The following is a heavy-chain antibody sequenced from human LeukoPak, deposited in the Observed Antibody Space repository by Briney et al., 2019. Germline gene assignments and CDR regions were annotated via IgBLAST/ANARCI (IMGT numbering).Heavy chain of an antibody. CDR2: ISGSGGST. Sequence: GGSLRLSCAASGVTFSSYAMSWVRHAPGKGLEWVSAISGSGGSTYYADSVKGRFTISRDTSKNTLYLQMNSLRAEDTAVYYCAKVRDSSGWYYFDYWGQGTLVTVSS. V-gene: IGHV3-23*01. J-gene: IGHJ4*02. D-gene: IGHD6-19*01. CDR3: AKVRDSSGWYYFDY. CDR1: GVTFSSYA.